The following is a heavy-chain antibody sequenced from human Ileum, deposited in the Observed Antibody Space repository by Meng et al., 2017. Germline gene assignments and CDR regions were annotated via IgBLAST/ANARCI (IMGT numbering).Heavy chain of an antibody. CDR1: GFTFTSSA. V-gene: IGHV1-58*01. CDR2: IVVGSGNT. CDR3: AARYGYSSGRGDY. Sequence: SVKVSCKASGFTFTSSAVQWVRQARGQRLEWIGWIVVGSGNTNYAQKFQERVTITRDMSTSTAYMELSSLRSEDTAVYYCAARYGYSSGRGDYWGQGPWSPSPQ. J-gene: IGHJ4*02. D-gene: IGHD6-19*01.